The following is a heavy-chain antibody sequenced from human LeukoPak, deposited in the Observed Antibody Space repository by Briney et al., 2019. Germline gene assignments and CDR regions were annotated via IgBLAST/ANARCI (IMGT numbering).Heavy chain of an antibody. CDR3: ARVVRGVVTSNWFDP. J-gene: IGHJ5*02. V-gene: IGHV4-59*01. CDR1: GYSLNTYY. Sequence: PSETLSLTCTVSGYSLNTYYWTWIRQTPGKEREWIGFVASSGTSNYNPSLKSRVSISIDTSKNQFSLALTSVTPADTAVYYCARVVRGVVTSNWFDPWGQGTLVSVSS. CDR2: VASSGTS. D-gene: IGHD2-21*02.